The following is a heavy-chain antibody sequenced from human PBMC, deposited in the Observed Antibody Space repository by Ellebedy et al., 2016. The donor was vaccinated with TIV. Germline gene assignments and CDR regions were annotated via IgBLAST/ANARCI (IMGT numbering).Heavy chain of an antibody. CDR3: ARVGMGFGELLLDY. CDR2: IYYSGST. V-gene: IGHV4-30-4*01. D-gene: IGHD3-10*01. J-gene: IGHJ4*02. CDR1: GGSISSGDYY. Sequence: SETLSLXXTVSGGSISSGDYYWSWIRQPPGKGLEWIGYIYYSGSTYYNPSLKSRVTISVDTSKNQFSLKLSSVTAADTAVYYCARVGMGFGELLLDYWGQGTLVTVSS.